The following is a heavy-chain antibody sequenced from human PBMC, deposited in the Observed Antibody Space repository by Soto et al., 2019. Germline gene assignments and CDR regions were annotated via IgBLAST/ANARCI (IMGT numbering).Heavy chain of an antibody. CDR1: GFTFINYA. D-gene: IGHD4-17*01. CDR2: ISYDGSN. J-gene: IGHJ4*02. Sequence: QVQLVESGGGVVQPGRSLRLSCAASGFTFINYAMHWVRQAPGKGLEWVAVISYDGSNNADSVKGRFTTSRDNSKNTMYLQMNSLSAEHTAVYHGARDQVKGTMTILWGQGTLFTFAS. V-gene: IGHV3-30-3*01. CDR3: ARDQVKGTMTIL.